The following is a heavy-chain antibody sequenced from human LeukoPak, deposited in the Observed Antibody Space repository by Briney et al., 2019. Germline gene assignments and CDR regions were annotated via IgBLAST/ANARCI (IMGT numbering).Heavy chain of an antibody. CDR2: IYTSGST. D-gene: IGHD1-1*01. CDR1: GGSISSYY. V-gene: IGHV4-4*09. J-gene: IGHJ3*02. CDR3: ARRWYSWHDHAFDI. Sequence: SETLSLTCNVSGGSISSYYWGWIRQPPGKGLEWIGYIYTSGSTNYNPSLKSRVAISVDTSKNQFSLTLRSVTAADTAVYYCARRWYSWHDHAFDIWGQGTMVTVSS.